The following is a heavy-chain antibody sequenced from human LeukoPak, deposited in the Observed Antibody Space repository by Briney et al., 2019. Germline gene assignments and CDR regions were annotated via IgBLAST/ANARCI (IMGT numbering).Heavy chain of an antibody. Sequence: GESLMISCKGSGYSFTNYWIGWVCQMPGKGLEWMGIMYPGDSDSRYSPSFQGQVTISADKSISTAYLQWSSLKASDTAMYYCARQSVGGTPIDYWGQGTLVTVSS. CDR1: GYSFTNYW. V-gene: IGHV5-51*01. J-gene: IGHJ4*02. D-gene: IGHD1-26*01. CDR3: ARQSVGGTPIDY. CDR2: MYPGDSDS.